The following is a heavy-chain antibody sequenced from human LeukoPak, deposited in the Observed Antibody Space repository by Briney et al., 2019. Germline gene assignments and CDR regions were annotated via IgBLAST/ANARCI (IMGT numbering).Heavy chain of an antibody. D-gene: IGHD6-13*01. CDR1: GFTFSNYG. J-gene: IGHJ4*02. V-gene: IGHV3-30*02. CDR3: ARETGASWYLRGYFDY. CDR2: IRYDGSNK. Sequence: GGSLRLSCAASGFTFSNYGMHWVRQAPGKGLEWVAFIRYDGSNKYYADSVKGRFTISRDNSKNTLYLQINSLRAEDTAVYYCARETGASWYLRGYFDYWGQGTLVTVSS.